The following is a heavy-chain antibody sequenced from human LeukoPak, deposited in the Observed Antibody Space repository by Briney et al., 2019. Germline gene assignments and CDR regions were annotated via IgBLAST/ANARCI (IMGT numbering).Heavy chain of an antibody. D-gene: IGHD3-22*01. CDR1: GGSITSGSFY. CDR3: AKAGTYDSLIS. Sequence: SETLSLTCTVSGGSITSGSFYWGWIRQPPGKGLEWIASVYSSGNTYYKPSLQSRLTISLDTSKNQFSLKVSSVTAADTAVYYCAKAGTYDSLISWGQGTLVTVSS. V-gene: IGHV4-39*07. J-gene: IGHJ5*02. CDR2: VYSSGNT.